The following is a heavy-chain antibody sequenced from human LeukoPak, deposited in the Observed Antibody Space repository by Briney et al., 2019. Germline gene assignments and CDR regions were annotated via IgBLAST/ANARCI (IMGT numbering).Heavy chain of an antibody. Sequence: SETLSLTCTASGGSISSSSYYWGWIRQPPGKGLEWIGSIYYSGSTYYNPSLKSRVTISVDTSKNQFSLKLSSVTAADTAVYYCARDYGYSYGFYYYYMDVWGKGTTVTVSS. CDR1: GGSISSSSYY. D-gene: IGHD5-18*01. CDR2: IYYSGST. J-gene: IGHJ6*03. V-gene: IGHV4-39*02. CDR3: ARDYGYSYGFYYYYMDV.